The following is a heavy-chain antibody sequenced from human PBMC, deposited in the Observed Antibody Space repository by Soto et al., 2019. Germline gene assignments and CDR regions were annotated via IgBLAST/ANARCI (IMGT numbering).Heavy chain of an antibody. CDR3: ASCPQNCITSSPCCLFFDY. CDR2: IIPIFGTP. Sequence: ASVKVSCKASGGTFSRNSISWVRQAPGQGLEWMGGIIPIFGTPNYAQKFQGRLTITADESTSTAYMELSSLRSEDTAVYYCASCPQNCITSSPCCLFFDYWGQGTLVTVSS. D-gene: IGHD3-10*01. J-gene: IGHJ4*02. V-gene: IGHV1-69*13. CDR1: GGTFSRNS.